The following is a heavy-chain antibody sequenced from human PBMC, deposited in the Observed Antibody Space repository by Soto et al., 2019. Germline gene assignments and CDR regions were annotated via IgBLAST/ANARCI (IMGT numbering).Heavy chain of an antibody. Sequence: QVQLQESGPGLVKPSQTLSLTCTVSGGSISSGDYYWSWIRQPPGKGLEWIGYIYYSGSTYYNPSLKNPVTISVDTSKNQSSRKLSSVTAADTAVYYWARDRCGGDCLGWFDPWGQGTLVTVSS. D-gene: IGHD2-21*02. CDR1: GGSISSGDYY. V-gene: IGHV4-30-4*01. CDR3: ARDRCGGDCLGWFDP. CDR2: IYYSGST. J-gene: IGHJ5*02.